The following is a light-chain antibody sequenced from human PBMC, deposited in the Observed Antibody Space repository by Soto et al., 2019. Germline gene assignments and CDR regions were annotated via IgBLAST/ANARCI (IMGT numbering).Light chain of an antibody. CDR3: CSYTGRNTPWV. V-gene: IGLV2-14*03. Sequence: QSALTQPASVSGSPGQSITISCTGTRSDIGAYAYVSWYQQYPGKAPKLMIYDVSKRPSGVPDRFSGSKSGNTASLTISGLQAEDEADYFCCSYTGRNTPWVFGGGTKLTVL. CDR2: DVS. J-gene: IGLJ3*02. CDR1: RSDIGAYAY.